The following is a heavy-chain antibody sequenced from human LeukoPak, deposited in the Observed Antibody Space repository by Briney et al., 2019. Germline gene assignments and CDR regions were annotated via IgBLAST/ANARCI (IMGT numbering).Heavy chain of an antibody. Sequence: SETLSLTCTVSGGSISSYYWSWIRQPPGKGLEWIGYISYSGTTNYNPSLKSRVTISVDTSTNQFSLKLTSVIAADTAVYYCSRESGPFSPFGHWGQGILVTVTS. CDR3: SRESGPFSPFGH. CDR2: ISYSGTT. D-gene: IGHD1-26*01. CDR1: GGSISSYY. J-gene: IGHJ4*02. V-gene: IGHV4-59*01.